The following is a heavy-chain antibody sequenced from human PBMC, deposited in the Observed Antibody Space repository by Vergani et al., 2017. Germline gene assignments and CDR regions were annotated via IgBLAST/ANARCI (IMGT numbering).Heavy chain of an antibody. V-gene: IGHV4-31*03. CDR1: GGSISSGGYY. CDR2: IYYCGST. J-gene: IGHJ3*02. CDR3: AREGSSWEPGRGNAFYI. D-gene: IGHD1-26*01. Sequence: QVQLQESGPGLVKPSQTLSLTCTVSGGSISSGGYYWSWIRQHPGKGLEWIGYIYYCGSTYYNPSLKSRVTISVDTSKNKFSLKLSSVTAADTAVYYCAREGSSWEPGRGNAFYIWGQGTMVTVSS.